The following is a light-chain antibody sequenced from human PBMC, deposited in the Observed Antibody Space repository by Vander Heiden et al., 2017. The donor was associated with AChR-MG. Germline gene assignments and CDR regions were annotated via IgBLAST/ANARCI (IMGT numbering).Light chain of an antibody. V-gene: IGKV3-20*01. CDR3: QQYVNSPRT. J-gene: IGKJ2*01. Sequence: VLTQSPGTLSLSPGERATLSSRASQNINSNYLAWYQQKPGQDPRLLIYGASSRATGIPDRFSGSGSGTGFTLTISRLEPEDFAVYYCQQYVNSPRTFGQGTKLEIK. CDR2: GAS. CDR1: QNINSNY.